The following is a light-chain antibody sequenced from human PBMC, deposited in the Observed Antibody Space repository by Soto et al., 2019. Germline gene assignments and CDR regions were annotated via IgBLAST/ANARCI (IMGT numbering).Light chain of an antibody. V-gene: IGKV1-39*01. CDR1: QSISSY. J-gene: IGKJ1*01. Sequence: DIQVTQSPSSLSACLGDTVTITCRASQSISSYLNWYQQKPGKAPKLLIYAASSLQSGVPSRFSGSGSGTDFTLTISSLQPDDFATYYCQQYNSYWTFGQGTKVDIK. CDR3: QQYNSYWT. CDR2: AAS.